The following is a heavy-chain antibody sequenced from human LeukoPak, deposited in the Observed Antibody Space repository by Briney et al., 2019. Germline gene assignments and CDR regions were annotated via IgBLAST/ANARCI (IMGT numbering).Heavy chain of an antibody. J-gene: IGHJ4*02. CDR1: GYTFTGYY. CDR3: ASDHEQQLFHYYFDY. V-gene: IGHV1-2*02. D-gene: IGHD6-13*01. CDR2: INPNSGGT. Sequence: SVKVSCKASGYTFTGYYMHWVRQAPGQGLEWMGWINPNSGGTNYAQKFQGRVTMTRDASIRTAYMELSRLRCEDTAVYYCASDHEQQLFHYYFDYWGQGTLVTVSS.